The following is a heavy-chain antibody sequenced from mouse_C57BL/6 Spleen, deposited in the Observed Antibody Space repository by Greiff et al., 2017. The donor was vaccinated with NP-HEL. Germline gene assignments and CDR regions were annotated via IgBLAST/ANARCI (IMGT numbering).Heavy chain of an antibody. CDR3: ARDGYYSFAY. D-gene: IGHD2-3*01. Sequence: EVHLVESGPELVKPGDSVKISCKASGYSFTGYFMNWVMQSPGKSLEWIGRINPYNGDTFYNQKFKGRATLTVDKSSSTAHMELRSLTSEDTAVYYCARDGYYSFAYWGQGTLVTVSA. CDR2: INPYNGDT. V-gene: IGHV1-20*01. J-gene: IGHJ3*01. CDR1: GYSFTGYF.